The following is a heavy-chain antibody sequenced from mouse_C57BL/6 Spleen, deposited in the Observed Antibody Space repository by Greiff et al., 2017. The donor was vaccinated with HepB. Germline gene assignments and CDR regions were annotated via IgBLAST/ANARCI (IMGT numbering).Heavy chain of an antibody. CDR1: GYAFSSYW. CDR3: ARSEDYEGIFFAY. J-gene: IGHJ3*01. CDR2: IYPGDGDT. D-gene: IGHD2-4*01. Sequence: VQLQQSGAELVKPGASVKISCKASGYAFSSYWMNWVKQRPGKGLEWIGQIYPGDGDTNYNGKFKGKATLTAGKSSSTAYMQLSSLTSEDSAVYFWARSEDYEGIFFAYWGQGTRVTVSA. V-gene: IGHV1-80*01.